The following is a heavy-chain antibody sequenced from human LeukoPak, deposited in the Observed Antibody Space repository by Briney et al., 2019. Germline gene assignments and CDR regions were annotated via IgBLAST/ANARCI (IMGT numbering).Heavy chain of an antibody. CDR3: TRGAAGVYGVSYFQH. CDR2: INHSGST. J-gene: IGHJ1*01. D-gene: IGHD4-17*01. Sequence: SETLSLTCAVYGGSFSGYYWSWIRQPPGKGLEWIGEINHSGSTNYNPSLKSRVTISVDTSKNQFSLKLSSVTAADTAVYYCTRGAAGVYGVSYFQHWGQGTLVTVSS. CDR1: GGSFSGYY. V-gene: IGHV4-34*01.